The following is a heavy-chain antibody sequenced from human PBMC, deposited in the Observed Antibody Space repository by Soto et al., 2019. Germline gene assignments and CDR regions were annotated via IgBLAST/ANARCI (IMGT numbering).Heavy chain of an antibody. D-gene: IGHD5-18*01. J-gene: IGHJ4*02. Sequence: QVQLVESGGGVVQPGRSLRLSCAASGFTFSSYGMHWVRQAPGKGLEWVAVISYDGSNKYYADSVKGRFTISRDNSKNTLYLQMNSLRAEDTAVYYCAKDQEYSYGYLSDYWGQGTLVIVSS. V-gene: IGHV3-30*18. CDR2: ISYDGSNK. CDR3: AKDQEYSYGYLSDY. CDR1: GFTFSSYG.